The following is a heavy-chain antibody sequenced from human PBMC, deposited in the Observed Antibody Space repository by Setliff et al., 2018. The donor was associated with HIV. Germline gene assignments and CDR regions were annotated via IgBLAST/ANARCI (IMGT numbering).Heavy chain of an antibody. CDR3: ARQGNSRGYRYGYYYYMDV. CDR2: IYYSGST. Sequence: SETLSLTCTVSGGSISSYYWSWIRQPPGKGQEWIGYIYYSGSTNYNPSLKSRVTISVDTSKNQFSLKLSSVTAADTAVYYCARQGNSRGYRYGYYYYMDVWGKGTTVTVS. V-gene: IGHV4-59*08. CDR1: GGSISSYY. D-gene: IGHD5-18*01. J-gene: IGHJ6*03.